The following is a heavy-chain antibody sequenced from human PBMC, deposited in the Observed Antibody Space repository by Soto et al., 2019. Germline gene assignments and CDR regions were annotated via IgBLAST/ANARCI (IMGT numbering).Heavy chain of an antibody. Sequence: PSETLSLTCTVSGCSMSCYYWSRIRQPAGERLEWIGRIYTSGTTDFNPSLKGRVTMSVDTSKNQFSLKLTSVTAADTALYYCAREDYYDTGYYVVWGQGIQVTVSS. D-gene: IGHD3-9*01. CDR2: IYTSGTT. J-gene: IGHJ4*02. CDR1: GCSMSCYY. CDR3: AREDYYDTGYYVV. V-gene: IGHV4-4*07.